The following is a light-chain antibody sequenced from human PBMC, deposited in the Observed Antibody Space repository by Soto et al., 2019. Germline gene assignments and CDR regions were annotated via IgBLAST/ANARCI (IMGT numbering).Light chain of an antibody. V-gene: IGLV2-23*01. CDR1: SSDVGSYNL. CDR3: CSYAGSRTVV. Sequence: QSALTQPASVSGSPGQSSTISCTGTSSDVGSYNLVSWYQQHPGKAPKLMIYEGSKRPLGVSNRFSGSKSGNTASLTISGLQAEDEADYYCCSYAGSRTVVFGGGTKLTVL. J-gene: IGLJ2*01. CDR2: EGS.